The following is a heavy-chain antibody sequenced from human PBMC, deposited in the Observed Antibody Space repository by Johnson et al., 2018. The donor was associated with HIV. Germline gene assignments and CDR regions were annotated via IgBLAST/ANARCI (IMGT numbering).Heavy chain of an antibody. CDR2: ISSNGVGT. J-gene: IGHJ3*02. Sequence: VQLVESGGGLVQPGGSLRLSCAASGFTFSSYAMHWVRQAPGKGLEYVSAISSNGVGTYYANSVKGRFTISRDNAKNTLDLQMNSLKTEDTAVYYCTTVDAFDYYEGPWAFDIGGQGTLVTVSS. D-gene: IGHD3-22*01. CDR1: GFTFSSYA. V-gene: IGHV3-64*01. CDR3: TTVDAFDYYEGPWAFDI.